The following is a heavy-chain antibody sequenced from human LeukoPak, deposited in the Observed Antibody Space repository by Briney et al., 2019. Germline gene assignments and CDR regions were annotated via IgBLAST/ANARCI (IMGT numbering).Heavy chain of an antibody. CDR1: GFTFSSYW. J-gene: IGHJ4*02. CDR3: ARDKGVVTTNFDY. V-gene: IGHV3-7*01. D-gene: IGHD3-3*01. Sequence: PGGSLRLSCAASGFTFSSYWMSWVRQAAGKGLEWVANIKQDGSEKYYVDSVKGRFTISRDNAKNSLYLQMNSLRAEDTAVYYCARDKGVVTTNFDYWGQGTLVTVSS. CDR2: IKQDGSEK.